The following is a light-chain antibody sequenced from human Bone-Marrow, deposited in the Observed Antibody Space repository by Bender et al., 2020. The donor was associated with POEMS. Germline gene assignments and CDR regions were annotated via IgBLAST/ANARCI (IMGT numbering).Light chain of an antibody. CDR2: QDT. Sequence: SYELTQPPSVSVSPGQTATMTCSGDKLGHKYASWYQQRPGQSPVLVIYQDTRRPSGIPERFSGSNSGNTATLTISATQAVDEADYYCQAWDSNTGVFGTGTKVAVL. CDR3: QAWDSNTGV. CDR1: KLGHKY. V-gene: IGLV3-1*01. J-gene: IGLJ1*01.